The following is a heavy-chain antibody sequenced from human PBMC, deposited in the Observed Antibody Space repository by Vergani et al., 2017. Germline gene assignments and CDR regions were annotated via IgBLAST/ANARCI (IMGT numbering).Heavy chain of an antibody. CDR1: GGSISSYY. J-gene: IGHJ6*03. V-gene: IGHV4-59*01. CDR3: ARGGYQLLSYYYYYMDV. D-gene: IGHD2-2*01. CDR2: IYYSGST. Sequence: QVQLKESGPGLVKPSETLSLTCTVSGGSISSYYWSWIRQPPGKGLEWIGYIYYSGSTNYNPSLKSRVTISVDTSKNQFSLKLSSVTAADTAVYYCARGGYQLLSYYYYYMDVWGKGTTVTVSS.